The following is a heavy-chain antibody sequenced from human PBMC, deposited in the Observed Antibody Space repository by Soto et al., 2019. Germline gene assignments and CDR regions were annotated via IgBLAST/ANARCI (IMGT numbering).Heavy chain of an antibody. D-gene: IGHD2-15*01. Sequence: GGSLRLSCAASGFTFSSYGMHWVRQAPGKGLEWVAVISYDGSNKYYADSVKGRFTISRDNSKNTLYLQMNSLRAEDMAVYYCANGGGNIVVVVAARDAFGIWGQGIMVT. CDR1: GFTFSSYG. CDR2: ISYDGSNK. V-gene: IGHV3-30*18. J-gene: IGHJ3*02. CDR3: ANGGGNIVVVVAARDAFGI.